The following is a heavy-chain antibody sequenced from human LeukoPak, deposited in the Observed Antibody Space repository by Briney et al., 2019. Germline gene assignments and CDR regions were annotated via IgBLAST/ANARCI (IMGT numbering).Heavy chain of an antibody. J-gene: IGHJ4*02. CDR1: GFTFSSYS. CDR2: ISSSSSYI. CDR3: AMSSGSYRPPID. V-gene: IGHV3-21*01. D-gene: IGHD1-26*01. Sequence: GGSLRLSCAASGFTFSSYSMNWVRQAPGKGLEWVSSISSSSSYIYYADSVKGRFTISRDNAKNSLYLQMNSLRAEDTAVYYCAMSSGSYRPPIDWGQGALVTVSS.